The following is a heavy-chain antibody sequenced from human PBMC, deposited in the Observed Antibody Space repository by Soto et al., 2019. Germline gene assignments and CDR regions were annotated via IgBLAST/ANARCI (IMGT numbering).Heavy chain of an antibody. D-gene: IGHD3-22*01. CDR3: AASGYPYYYYYMDV. V-gene: IGHV1-58*02. CDR2: IVVGSGNT. J-gene: IGHJ6*03. Sequence: SCGTSGCSVTSSAMQSVRQSRGQRLEWIGWIVVGSGNTNYAQKFQERVTITRDMSTSTAYMELSSLRSEDTAVYYCAASGYPYYYYYMDVWGKGTTVTVSS. CDR1: GCSVTSSA.